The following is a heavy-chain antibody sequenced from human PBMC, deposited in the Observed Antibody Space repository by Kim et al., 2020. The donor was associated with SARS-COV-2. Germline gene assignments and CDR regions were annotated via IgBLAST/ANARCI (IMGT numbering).Heavy chain of an antibody. CDR3: ARSSQQVVQSDFDV. V-gene: IGHV1-2*06. CDR2: INPKSGGT. Sequence: ASVKVSCRPSEHSFVGYFIHWVRQAPGQGLEWMGRINPKSGGTEFAQKFHGRVTITRDRSIGTTYMELARLTSDDTAVYYCARSSQQVVQSDFDVWGQGTSVTVS. J-gene: IGHJ4*02. D-gene: IGHD2-15*01. CDR1: EHSFVGYF.